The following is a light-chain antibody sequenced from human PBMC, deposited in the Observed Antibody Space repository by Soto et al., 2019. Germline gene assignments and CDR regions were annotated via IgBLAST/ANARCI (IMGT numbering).Light chain of an antibody. V-gene: IGKV3-20*01. CDR3: HQSAGSPFT. CDR1: LSGASAY. CDR2: GAS. Sequence: VLTQSPGTLSLSPGDRATLSCRASLSGASAYLAWYQQRPGQPPRLLIYGASSRATGVPDRFSGSGSETDFTLTISRLEPEDFAMYYCHQSAGSPFTFGPGTRVDIK. J-gene: IGKJ3*01.